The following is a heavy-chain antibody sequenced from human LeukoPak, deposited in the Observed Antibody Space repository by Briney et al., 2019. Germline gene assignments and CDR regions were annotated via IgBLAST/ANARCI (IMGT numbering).Heavy chain of an antibody. CDR3: ARGVYCSGGSCSEYFQH. CDR2: IIPIPGIA. J-gene: IGHJ1*01. D-gene: IGHD2-15*01. Sequence: SVKVSCKASGGTFSSYAISWVRQAPGQGLEWMGRIIPIPGIANYAQKFQGRVTITADKSTSTAYMELSSLRSEDTAVYYCARGVYCSGGSCSEYFQHWGQGTLVTVSS. V-gene: IGHV1-69*04. CDR1: GGTFSSYA.